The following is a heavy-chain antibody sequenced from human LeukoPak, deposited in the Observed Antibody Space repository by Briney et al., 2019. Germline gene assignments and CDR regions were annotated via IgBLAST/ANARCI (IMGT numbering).Heavy chain of an antibody. D-gene: IGHD2-15*01. V-gene: IGHV3-23*01. CDR1: GVTFSSYS. CDR3: AKGRVVPAALLDY. J-gene: IGHJ4*02. CDR2: ISGSGNTT. Sequence: WGSLRLSCAASGVTFSSYSMTWVRQVPGKGLEWVSSISGSGNTTNYADPVKRRSTISRDNSKNTLFLHMNSLRAADTAVYYCAKGRVVPAALLDYWGQGTLVTVSS.